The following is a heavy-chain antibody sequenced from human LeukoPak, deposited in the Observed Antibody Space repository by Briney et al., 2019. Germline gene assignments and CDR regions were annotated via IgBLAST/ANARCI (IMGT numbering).Heavy chain of an antibody. V-gene: IGHV4-59*08. CDR1: GGSVSSYY. CDR2: IYYSGST. D-gene: IGHD5-18*01. Sequence: PSETLSLTCTVSGGSVSSYYLSWIRQPPGKGLEWIGYIYYSGSTNYSPSLKSRVTISVDTSKNQFSLKLSSVTAADTAVYYCARQRNSYDDYWGQGTLVTVSS. J-gene: IGHJ4*02. CDR3: ARQRNSYDDY.